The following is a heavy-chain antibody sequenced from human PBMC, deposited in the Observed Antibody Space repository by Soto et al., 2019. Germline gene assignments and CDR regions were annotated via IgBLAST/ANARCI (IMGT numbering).Heavy chain of an antibody. CDR1: GFTFSSYS. CDR3: AGDGGSPTGDY. V-gene: IGHV3-21*01. CDR2: ISSSSSYI. J-gene: IGHJ4*02. Sequence: GGSLRLSCAASGFTFSSYSMNWVRQAPGKGLEWVSSISSSSSYIYYADSVKGRFTISRDNAKNSLYLQMNSLRAEDTAVYYCAGDGGSPTGDYWGQGTLVTVSS. D-gene: IGHD3-16*01.